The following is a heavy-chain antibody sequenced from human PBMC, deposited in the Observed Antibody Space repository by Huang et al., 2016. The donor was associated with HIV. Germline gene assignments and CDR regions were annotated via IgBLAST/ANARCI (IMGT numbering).Heavy chain of an antibody. J-gene: IGHJ1*01. Sequence: QVQLVESGGGVVQPGRSLRLSCGASGFTFSDYAIHWVRQALGQGLEWVAVISYHGSDKYYANSVKGRFTISRDNSKNTLYLQLTSLRTEDTAVYYCASARDTSGYSAFQYWGQGTLVSVSS. CDR3: ASARDTSGYSAFQY. V-gene: IGHV3-30*04. CDR2: ISYHGSDK. D-gene: IGHD3-22*01. CDR1: GFTFSDYA.